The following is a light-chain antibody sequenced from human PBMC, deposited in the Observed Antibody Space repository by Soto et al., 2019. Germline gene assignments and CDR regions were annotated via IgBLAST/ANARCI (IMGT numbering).Light chain of an antibody. CDR1: QGISSY. Sequence: AIRMTQSPSSLSASTGDRVTITCRASQGISSYLAWYQQKPGRAPKLLIYDASSLESGVPSRFTGSGSGTEFTLTINSLQPDDFATYYCQQYNTYWTFGQGTKVDIK. CDR2: DAS. CDR3: QQYNTYWT. V-gene: IGKV1-8*01. J-gene: IGKJ1*01.